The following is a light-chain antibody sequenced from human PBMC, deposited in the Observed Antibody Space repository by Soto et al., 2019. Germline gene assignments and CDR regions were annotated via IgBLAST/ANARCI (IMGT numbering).Light chain of an antibody. V-gene: IGLV1-40*01. CDR1: SSNIGAGYD. J-gene: IGLJ2*01. CDR2: GNS. Sequence: QSVLTQPPSVSGAPGQRVTISCTGSSSNIGAGYDVHWYQQLPGTAPKLLIYGNSNRPSGVPDRFSASKSDTSASLAITGLQAEDEADYSCQSYDTSLSGLGVFGGGTKLTVL. CDR3: QSYDTSLSGLGV.